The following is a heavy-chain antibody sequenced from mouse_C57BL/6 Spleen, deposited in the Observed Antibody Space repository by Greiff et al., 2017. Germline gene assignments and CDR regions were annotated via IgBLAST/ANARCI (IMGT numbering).Heavy chain of an antibody. D-gene: IGHD2-3*01. CDR2: INYDGSST. J-gene: IGHJ2*01. V-gene: IGHV5-16*01. Sequence: EVMLVESEGGLVQPGSSMKLSCTASGFTFSDYYMAWVRQVPEKGLEWVANINYDGSSTYYLDSLKSRFIISRDNAKNILYLQMSSLKSEDTATYYCARDYDGYYDWGQGTTLTVSS. CDR3: ARDYDGYYD. CDR1: GFTFSDYY.